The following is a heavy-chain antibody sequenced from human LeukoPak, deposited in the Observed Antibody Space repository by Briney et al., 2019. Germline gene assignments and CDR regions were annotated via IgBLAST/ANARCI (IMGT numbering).Heavy chain of an antibody. Sequence: PGGSLRLSCAASGFTFTSYEMNWVRQAPGKGLEWVSYISSSGSTIYYADSVKGRFTISRDNAKNSLYLQMNSLRAEDTAVYYCARDPNSSGWYKRLFYMDVWGKGTTVTISS. CDR1: GFTFTSYE. CDR2: ISSSGSTI. J-gene: IGHJ6*03. CDR3: ARDPNSSGWYKRLFYMDV. D-gene: IGHD6-19*01. V-gene: IGHV3-48*03.